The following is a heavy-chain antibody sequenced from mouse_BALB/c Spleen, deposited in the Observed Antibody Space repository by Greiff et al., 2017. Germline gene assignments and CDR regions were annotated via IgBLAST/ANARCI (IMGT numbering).Heavy chain of an antibody. J-gene: IGHJ3*01. Sequence: ESGPGLVAPSQSLSITCTVSGFSLTSYGVHWVRQPPGKGLEWLGVIWAGGSTNYNSALMSRLSISKDNSKSQVFLKMNSLQTDDTAMYYCARALHYYGYWFAYWGQGTLVTVSA. CDR2: IWAGGST. CDR3: ARALHYYGYWFAY. CDR1: GFSLTSYG. V-gene: IGHV2-9*02. D-gene: IGHD1-2*01.